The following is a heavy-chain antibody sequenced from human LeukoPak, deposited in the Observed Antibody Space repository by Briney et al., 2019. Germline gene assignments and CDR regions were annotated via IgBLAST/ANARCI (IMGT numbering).Heavy chain of an antibody. D-gene: IGHD6-13*01. CDR2: IYSGGST. J-gene: IGHJ5*02. Sequence: GGSLRLSCAASGFTVSSNYMSWVRQAPGKGLEWVSVIYSGGSTYYADSVKGRFTISRDNSKNTLYLQMNSLRAEDTAVYYCARDRSSSWYPGWFDPWGQGTLVTVSS. CDR3: ARDRSSSWYPGWFDP. CDR1: GFTVSSNY. V-gene: IGHV3-66*01.